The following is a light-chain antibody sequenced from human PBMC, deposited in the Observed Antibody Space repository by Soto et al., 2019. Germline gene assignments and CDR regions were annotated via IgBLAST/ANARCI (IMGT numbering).Light chain of an antibody. Sequence: EIVMTQSPDTLSVSPGERATLSCRASQSADSNLAWYQQKPGQAPRLVIYRVSTRATGIPARFSGSGSGTEFTLTISSLQSADAAVYYCQQHNNWPLTFGGGTKVEI. CDR1: QSADSN. V-gene: IGKV3D-15*01. CDR2: RVS. J-gene: IGKJ4*01. CDR3: QQHNNWPLT.